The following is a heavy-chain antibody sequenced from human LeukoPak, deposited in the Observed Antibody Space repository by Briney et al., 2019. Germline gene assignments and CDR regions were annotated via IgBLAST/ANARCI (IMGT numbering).Heavy chain of an antibody. Sequence: GGSLRLSCAASGFTFSSYGMHWVRQAPGKGLEWVAFIRYDGSNKYYADSVKGRFTISRDNSKNTLYLQMNSLRAEDTAVYYCAREMATIRVYYFDYWGQGTLVTVSS. CDR3: AREMATIRVYYFDY. D-gene: IGHD5-24*01. CDR1: GFTFSSYG. J-gene: IGHJ4*02. V-gene: IGHV3-30*02. CDR2: IRYDGSNK.